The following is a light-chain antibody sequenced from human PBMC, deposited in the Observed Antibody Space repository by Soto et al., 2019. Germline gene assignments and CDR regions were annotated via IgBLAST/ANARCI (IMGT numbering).Light chain of an antibody. V-gene: IGLV2-23*02. CDR3: CSYAGTVAYV. J-gene: IGLJ1*01. CDR2: EVT. CDR1: SRDVGNYNL. Sequence: QSVLTQPASVSGSPGQSVTISCPGTSRDVGNYNLVFWYQHFPGKAPKLIIFEVTTRPSGISNRFSGSKSGDTASLTISGLQAEYVADYFCCSYAGTVAYVFGTGTKVTIL.